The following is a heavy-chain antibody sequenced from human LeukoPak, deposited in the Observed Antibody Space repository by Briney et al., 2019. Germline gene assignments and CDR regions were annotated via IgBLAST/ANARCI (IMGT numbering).Heavy chain of an antibody. CDR2: IKQDGSEK. D-gene: IGHD3-10*01. J-gene: IGHJ4*02. V-gene: IGHV3-7*01. Sequence: PGGSLRLSCAASGFTFSSYWMSWVRQAPGKGLEWVANIKQDGSEKYYVDSVKGRFTISRDNAKTSLYLQMNSLRAEDTAVYYCATDPLRGDGDNWGQGTLVTVSS. CDR1: GFTFSSYW. CDR3: ATDPLRGDGDN.